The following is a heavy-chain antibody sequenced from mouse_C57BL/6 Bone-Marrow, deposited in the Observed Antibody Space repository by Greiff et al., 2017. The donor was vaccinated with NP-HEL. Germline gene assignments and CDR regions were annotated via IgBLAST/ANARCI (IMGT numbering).Heavy chain of an antibody. Sequence: DVKLQESGPGLVKPSQSLSLTCSVTGYSITSGYYWNWIRQFPGNKLEWMGYISYDGSNNYNPSLKNRISITRDTSKNQFFLKLNSVTTEDTATYYCARDYYGSSLYWYFDVWGTGTTVTVSS. CDR1: GYSITSGYY. V-gene: IGHV3-6*01. CDR2: ISYDGSN. CDR3: ARDYYGSSLYWYFDV. D-gene: IGHD1-1*01. J-gene: IGHJ1*03.